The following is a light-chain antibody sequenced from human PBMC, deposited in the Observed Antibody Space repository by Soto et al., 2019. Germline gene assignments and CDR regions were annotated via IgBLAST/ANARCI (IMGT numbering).Light chain of an antibody. CDR1: SSDVGGYNH. CDR2: EVS. CDR3: SSYTSSDTYV. J-gene: IGLJ1*01. V-gene: IGLV2-11*01. Sequence: QSVLTQPRSVSGSPGQSVTISCTGTSSDVGGYNHVSWYQQHPGKAPKLMIYEVSDRPSGVSFRFSGSKSGNTASLTISGLQAEDEADYYCSSYTSSDTYVFGSGTKVTVL.